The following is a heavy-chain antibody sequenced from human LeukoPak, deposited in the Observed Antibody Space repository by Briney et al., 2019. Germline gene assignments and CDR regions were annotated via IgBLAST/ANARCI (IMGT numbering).Heavy chain of an antibody. J-gene: IGHJ6*03. D-gene: IGHD6-6*01. CDR2: IYTSGST. CDR3: ARESVWQGIAARGYYYYYMDV. Sequence: SETLSLTCTVSGGSISSYYWSWIRQPAGKGLEWIGRIYTSGSTNYNPSLKSRATISVDKSKNQFSLKLSSVTAADTAVYYCARESVWQGIAARGYYYYYMDVWGKGTTVTVSS. CDR1: GGSISSYY. V-gene: IGHV4-4*07.